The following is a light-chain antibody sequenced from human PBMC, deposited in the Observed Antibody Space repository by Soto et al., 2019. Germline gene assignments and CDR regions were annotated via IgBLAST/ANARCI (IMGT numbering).Light chain of an antibody. J-gene: IGKJ5*01. CDR3: QQRSNWPPIT. CDR2: DAS. Sequence: EIVMTQSPATLSVSPGERVTLPCRASQSVSSYLAWYQQKPGQAPRLLIYDASNRATGIPARFSGSGSGTDFTLTISSLEPEDFAVYYCQQRSNWPPITFGQGTRLEI. V-gene: IGKV3-11*01. CDR1: QSVSSY.